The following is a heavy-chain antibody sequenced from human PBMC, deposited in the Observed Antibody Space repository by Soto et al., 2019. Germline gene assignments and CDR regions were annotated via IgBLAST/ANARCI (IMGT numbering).Heavy chain of an antibody. Sequence: QVQLQQWGAGLLKPSETLSLTCAVYGGSFSGYYWTWIRQPPGTGLEWIGEINHSGSTNYNPSLKCRVTISVDTAKTQFSLKLTSVTAADPVVYYCARDKSTGLFDYWGQGTLVTVSS. J-gene: IGHJ4*02. CDR2: INHSGST. CDR3: ARDKSTGLFDY. D-gene: IGHD2-8*02. CDR1: GGSFSGYY. V-gene: IGHV4-34*01.